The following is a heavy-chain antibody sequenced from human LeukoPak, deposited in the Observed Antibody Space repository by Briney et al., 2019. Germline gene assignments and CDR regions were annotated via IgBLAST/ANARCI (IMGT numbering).Heavy chain of an antibody. J-gene: IGHJ4*02. CDR2: ISAYNGNT. V-gene: IGHV1-18*01. D-gene: IGHD3-10*02. CDR3: ARDVRGRGDYYFDY. CDR1: VYTFTSYG. Sequence: GASVKVSCKASVYTFTSYGVSWVGQARGQGREWMGWISAYNGNTNYAQKFQDRVTMTTDTSTSTAYMELRTLRSDDTAVYYCARDVRGRGDYYFDYWGQGTLVTVSS.